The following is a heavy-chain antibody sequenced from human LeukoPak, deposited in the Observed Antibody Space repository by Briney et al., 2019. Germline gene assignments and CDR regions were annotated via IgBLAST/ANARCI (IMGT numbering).Heavy chain of an antibody. CDR2: INPNSGGT. J-gene: IGHJ5*02. V-gene: IGHV1-2*02. Sequence: GASVKVSCKASGYTFTSYYMHWVRQAPGQGLEWMGWINPNSGGTNYAQKFQGRVTMTRDTSISTAYMELSRLRSDDTAVYYCASGYNWNGGWFDPWGQGTLVTVSS. CDR3: ASGYNWNGGWFDP. CDR1: GYTFTSYY. D-gene: IGHD1-1*01.